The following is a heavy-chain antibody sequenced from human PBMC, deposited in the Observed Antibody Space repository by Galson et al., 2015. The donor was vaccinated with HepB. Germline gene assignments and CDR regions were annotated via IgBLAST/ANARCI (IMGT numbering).Heavy chain of an antibody. CDR2: IYTSGST. D-gene: IGHD2-2*01. J-gene: IGHJ5*02. V-gene: IGHV4-61*02. CDR1: GGSISSGSYY. Sequence: TLSLTCTVSGGSISSGSYYWSWIRQPAGKGLEWIGRIYTSGSTNYNPSLESRVTISVDTSKNQFSLKLSSVTAADTAVYYCARAPGYCSSTSCYGWFDPWGQGTLVTVSS. CDR3: ARAPGYCSSTSCYGWFDP.